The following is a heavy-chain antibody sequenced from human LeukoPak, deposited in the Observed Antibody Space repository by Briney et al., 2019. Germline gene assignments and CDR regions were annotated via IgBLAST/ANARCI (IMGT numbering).Heavy chain of an antibody. CDR1: GFTFNNYA. V-gene: IGHV3-23*01. CDR3: AKSGHSYTDRFDY. Sequence: PGGSLRLSCAASGFTFNNYAMSWVRQAPGKGLEWISGISGGGVNTYYADSVKGRFTISRDNPKNTVYLHMNSLRDEDTAVYYCAKSGHSYTDRFDYWGQGTLVTVSS. CDR2: ISGGGVNT. D-gene: IGHD3-16*02. J-gene: IGHJ4*02.